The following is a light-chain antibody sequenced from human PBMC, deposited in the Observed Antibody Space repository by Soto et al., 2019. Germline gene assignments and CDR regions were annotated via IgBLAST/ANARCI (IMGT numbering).Light chain of an antibody. J-gene: IGKJ5*01. CDR2: GAS. V-gene: IGKV3-15*01. Sequence: EIVMTQSPDTLSVSPGERATLSCRASQSVTSNLAGYQQKPGQAPRLLIYGASTRATGIPARFSGSGSGTEFTITVNSLQSEDFALYSCQQYNNWPPFTFGQGTLLEIK. CDR1: QSVTSN. CDR3: QQYNNWPPFT.